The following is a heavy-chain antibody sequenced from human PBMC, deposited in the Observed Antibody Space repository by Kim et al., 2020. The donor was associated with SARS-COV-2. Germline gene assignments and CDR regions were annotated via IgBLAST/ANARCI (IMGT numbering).Heavy chain of an antibody. V-gene: IGHV3-72*01. J-gene: IGHJ4*02. D-gene: IGHD3-3*02. Sequence: AESVKGRFTISRDNSKNSLYLQMNSLKTEDTAVYFCARGGIASTTGYIDYWGQGTLVTVSS. CDR3: ARGGIASTTGYIDY.